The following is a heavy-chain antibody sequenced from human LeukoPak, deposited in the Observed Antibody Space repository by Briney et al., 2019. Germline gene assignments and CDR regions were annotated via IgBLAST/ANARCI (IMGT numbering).Heavy chain of an antibody. CDR1: GFTFSSYA. J-gene: IGHJ6*03. Sequence: GGSLRLSCAASGFTFSSYAMSWVRQAPGKGLERVSAISGSGGSTYYADSVKGRFTISRDNSKNTLYLQMNSLRAEDTAVYYCAKTGGYYYYYMDVWGKGTTVTVSS. CDR3: AKTGGYYYYYMDV. D-gene: IGHD1-14*01. CDR2: ISGSGGST. V-gene: IGHV3-23*01.